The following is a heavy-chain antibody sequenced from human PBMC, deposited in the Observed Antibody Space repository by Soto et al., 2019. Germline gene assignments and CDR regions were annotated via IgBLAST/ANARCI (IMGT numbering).Heavy chain of an antibody. J-gene: IGHJ4*02. D-gene: IGHD3-16*01. CDR3: ARDHYDYGYFDY. CDR2: IYYSGST. CDR1: GGSISSSSYY. Sequence: SETLSLTCTVSGGSISSSSYYWGWIRQPPGKGLEWIGSIYYSGSTYYNPSLNSRVTISLDRSSNQFSLRLSSVTAADTAVYYCARDHYDYGYFDYWGQGALVTVSS. V-gene: IGHV4-39*07.